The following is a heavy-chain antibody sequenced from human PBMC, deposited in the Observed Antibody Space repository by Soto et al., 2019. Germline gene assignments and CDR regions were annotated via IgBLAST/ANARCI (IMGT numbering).Heavy chain of an antibody. CDR2: ISSDGSEK. D-gene: IGHD4-17*01. CDR3: ANSWTTLTTGFDF. CDR1: GFTFSNYA. Sequence: GGSLRLSCVASGFTFSNYAMHWVRQAPGKGLGWVEVISSDGSEKYYLDSVRDRFTISRDNSKNTLYLQMNNLRPEDTAMYYCANSWTTLTTGFDFWGQGALVTVSS. J-gene: IGHJ4*02. V-gene: IGHV3-30*18.